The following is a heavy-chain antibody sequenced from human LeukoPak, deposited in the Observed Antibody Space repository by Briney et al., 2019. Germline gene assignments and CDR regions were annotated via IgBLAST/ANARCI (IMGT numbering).Heavy chain of an antibody. CDR2: IRQDGNEK. V-gene: IGHV3-7*01. J-gene: IGHJ4*02. CDR1: GFTFSNYC. CDR3: ARAVAAPDYYFDY. D-gene: IGHD6-19*01. Sequence: GGSLRLSCAPSGFTFSNYCMSWVRQAPGKGLEWVANIRQDGNEKYYVDSVKGRFTISRDNAKNSLYLQMKSLRAEDTAVYYCARAVAAPDYYFDYWGQGTLVTVSS.